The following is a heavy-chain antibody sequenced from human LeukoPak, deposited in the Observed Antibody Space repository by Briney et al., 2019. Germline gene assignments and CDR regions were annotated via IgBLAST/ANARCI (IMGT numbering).Heavy chain of an antibody. J-gene: IGHJ3*02. D-gene: IGHD6-13*01. V-gene: IGHV1-46*01. CDR3: ARDVAAAGTGRAFDI. CDR2: INPSGGST. CDR1: GYTFTSYH. Sequence: ASVKVSCKASGYTFTSYHMHWVRQAPGQGLEWMGIINPSGGSTSYAQKLQGRVTMTTDTSTSTAYMELRSLRSDDTAVYYCARDVAAAGTGRAFDIWGQGTMVTVSS.